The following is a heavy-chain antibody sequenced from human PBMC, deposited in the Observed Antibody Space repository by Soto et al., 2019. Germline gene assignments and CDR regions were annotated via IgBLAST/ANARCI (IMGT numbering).Heavy chain of an antibody. Sequence: PSETLSLTCTVSGGSISSGDYYWSWIRQPPGKGLEWIGYIYYSGSTYYNPSLKSRVTISVDTSKNQFSLKLSSVTAADTAVYYCASFHLYYYGSGSYYNWFDPWGQGTLVTVSS. V-gene: IGHV4-30-4*01. D-gene: IGHD3-10*01. CDR2: IYYSGST. CDR1: GGSISSGDYY. J-gene: IGHJ5*02. CDR3: ASFHLYYYGSGSYYNWFDP.